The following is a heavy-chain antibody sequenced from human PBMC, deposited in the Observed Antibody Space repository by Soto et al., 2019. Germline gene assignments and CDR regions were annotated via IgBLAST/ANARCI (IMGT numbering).Heavy chain of an antibody. CDR1: GYTFTGYF. J-gene: IGHJ6*02. V-gene: IGHV1-2*04. Sequence: ASVKFSCQPSGYTFTGYFMHLVRQAPGQGREWMGWINPNSGGTNYAQKFEGWVTVTRDTSISTAYMEPSRLRSDDTAVYYCARGRFLEWFKYGMDVWGQGTTVTVSS. CDR3: ARGRFLEWFKYGMDV. D-gene: IGHD3-3*01. CDR2: INPNSGGT.